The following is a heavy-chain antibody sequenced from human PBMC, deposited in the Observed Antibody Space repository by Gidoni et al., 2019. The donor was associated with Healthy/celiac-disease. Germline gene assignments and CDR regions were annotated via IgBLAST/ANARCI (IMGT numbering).Heavy chain of an antibody. Sequence: EVQLVESGGGLVQPGRSLRLSCAASGFTFDDYAMHWVRQAPGKGLEWVSGISWNSGSIGYADSVKGRFTISRDNAKNSLYLQMNSLRAEDTALYYCAKDIGMGDSSGYYGEDAFDIWGQGTMVTVSS. J-gene: IGHJ3*02. CDR3: AKDIGMGDSSGYYGEDAFDI. V-gene: IGHV3-9*01. CDR2: ISWNSGSI. CDR1: GFTFDDYA. D-gene: IGHD3-22*01.